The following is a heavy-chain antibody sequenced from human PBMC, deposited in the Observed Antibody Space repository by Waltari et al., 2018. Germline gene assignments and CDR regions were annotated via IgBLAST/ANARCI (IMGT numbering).Heavy chain of an antibody. CDR3: ATYSSGWSLGAYNWFDP. CDR2: IYYSGSN. V-gene: IGHV4-39*01. D-gene: IGHD6-19*01. J-gene: IGHJ5*02. Sequence: QLQLQESGPGLVKPSETLSLTCTVSGGSISSSSYYWGWIRQPPGKGLEWIGSIYYSGSNYYNPSLKSRVTISGDTSKNQFSLKLSSVTAADTAVYYCATYSSGWSLGAYNWFDPWGQGTLVTVSS. CDR1: GGSISSSSYY.